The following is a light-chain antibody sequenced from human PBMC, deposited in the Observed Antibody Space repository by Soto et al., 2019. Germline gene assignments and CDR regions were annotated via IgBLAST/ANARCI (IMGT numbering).Light chain of an antibody. V-gene: IGLV2-14*01. CDR1: SSDVGANNY. CDR2: EVS. Sequence: QSALTQPASVSGSPGQPITISCTGTSSDVGANNYVSWYQHHPGKAPKLLIYEVSNRPSGVSSRFSGSKSGNTASLTISGLQAEDEADYYCCSSGGSPTYVFGTGTKVTVL. J-gene: IGLJ1*01. CDR3: CSSGGSPTYV.